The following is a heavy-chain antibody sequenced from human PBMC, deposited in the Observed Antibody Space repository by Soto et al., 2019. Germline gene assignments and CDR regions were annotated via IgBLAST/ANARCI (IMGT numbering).Heavy chain of an antibody. V-gene: IGHV3-30*18. J-gene: IGHJ6*02. CDR3: VKDGSSGWPYYYGLDV. CDR1: GFTFSSYG. Sequence: GGSLRLCCAASGFTFSSYGMHWVRQAPGKGLEWVAVISYDGSNKYYADSVKGRFTIARDNSKNTLFLHMSSLRAEDTAVYYCVKDGSSGWPYYYGLDVWGQGTSVTVSS. D-gene: IGHD6-19*01. CDR2: ISYDGSNK.